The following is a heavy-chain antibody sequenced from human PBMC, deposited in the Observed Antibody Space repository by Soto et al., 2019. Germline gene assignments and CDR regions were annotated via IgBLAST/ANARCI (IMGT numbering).Heavy chain of an antibody. CDR2: SSPSGATT. Sequence: GGSLRLSCVASGFNFGSYAMNWVRPAPGRGLEWVSTSSPSGATTYYTDSVKGRFTISRDDSKNTLYLHMNSLGAEDTAKYYCAKDLLQWLGGSGPFDYWGQGNLVTVSS. CDR1: GFNFGSYA. J-gene: IGHJ4*02. D-gene: IGHD6-19*01. CDR3: AKDLLQWLGGSGPFDY. V-gene: IGHV3-23*01.